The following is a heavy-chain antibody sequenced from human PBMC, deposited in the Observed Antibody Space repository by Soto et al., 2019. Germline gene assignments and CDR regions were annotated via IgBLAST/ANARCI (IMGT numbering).Heavy chain of an antibody. J-gene: IGHJ4*02. V-gene: IGHV3-23*01. D-gene: IGHD2-15*01. Sequence: GSLRLSCAASGFTFSSYAMSWVRQAPGKGLEWVSSISGSGGNIYYADSVKGRFTISRDNSKSTLYLQMNSLRAEDTAVYYCAKAGYCSGGNCYRAFDYWGLGILVTVSS. CDR3: AKAGYCSGGNCYRAFDY. CDR1: GFTFSSYA. CDR2: ISGSGGNI.